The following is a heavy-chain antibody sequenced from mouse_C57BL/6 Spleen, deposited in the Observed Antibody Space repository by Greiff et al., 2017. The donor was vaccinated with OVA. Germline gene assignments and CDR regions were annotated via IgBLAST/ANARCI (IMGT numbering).Heavy chain of an antibody. CDR3: ARRSNYEDFDY. CDR1: GFTFSDYG. V-gene: IGHV5-17*01. CDR2: ISSGSSTI. D-gene: IGHD2-5*01. Sequence: DVLLVESGGGLVKPGGSLKLSCAASGFTFSDYGMHWVRQAPEKGLEWVAYISSGSSTIYYADTVKGRFTISRDNAKNTLFLQMTSLRSEDTAMYYCARRSNYEDFDYWGQGTTLTVSS. J-gene: IGHJ2*01.